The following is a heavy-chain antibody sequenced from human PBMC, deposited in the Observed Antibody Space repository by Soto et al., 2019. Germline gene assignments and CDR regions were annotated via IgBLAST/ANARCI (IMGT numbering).Heavy chain of an antibody. CDR1: GFTFRSYG. CDR3: AREGAGIFDY. D-gene: IGHD3-10*01. CDR2: IWYDGSNK. Sequence: QVQLVESGGGVVQPGRSLRLSCAASGFTFRSYGMHWVRQAPGKGLEWVAVIWYDGSNKYHADSVKGRFTISRDNSKNTLFLQMNTLRAEDTAVYYCAREGAGIFDYWGQGTLVTVSS. V-gene: IGHV3-33*01. J-gene: IGHJ4*02.